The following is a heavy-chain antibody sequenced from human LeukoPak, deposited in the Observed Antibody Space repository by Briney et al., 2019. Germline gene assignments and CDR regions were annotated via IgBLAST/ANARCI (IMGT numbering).Heavy chain of an antibody. V-gene: IGHV3-21*01. D-gene: IGHD1-1*01. CDR3: ARATGTTGSYYYYGMDV. CDR1: GFTFSSYS. CDR2: ISSSSSHI. Sequence: PGRSLRLSCAASGFTFSSYSMNWVRQAPGKGLEWVSSISSSSSHIYYADSVKGRFTISRDNAKNSLYLQMNSLRAEDTAVYYCARATGTTGSYYYYGMDVWGQGTTVTVSS. J-gene: IGHJ6*02.